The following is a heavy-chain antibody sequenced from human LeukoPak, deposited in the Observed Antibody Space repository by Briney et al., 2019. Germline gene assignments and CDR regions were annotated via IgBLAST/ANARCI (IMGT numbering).Heavy chain of an antibody. J-gene: IGHJ4*02. CDR3: ARGYWSIAARPFDY. Sequence: SETLSLTCTVSGGSISSYYWSWFRQTPGKGLEWIGYISYSGSTNYNPSLKSRVTISVDTSKNQFSLKLSSVTAADTAVYYCARGYWSIAARPFDYWGQGTLVTVSS. D-gene: IGHD6-6*01. V-gene: IGHV4-59*01. CDR1: GGSISSYY. CDR2: ISYSGST.